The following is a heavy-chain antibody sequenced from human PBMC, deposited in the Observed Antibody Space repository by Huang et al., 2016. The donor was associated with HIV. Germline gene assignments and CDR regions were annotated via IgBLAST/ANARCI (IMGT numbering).Heavy chain of an antibody. J-gene: IGHJ4*02. CDR2: IDYSGST. CDR3: ARLSSWGRLDY. V-gene: IGHV4-30-4*08. CDR1: GGSISSGGYF. Sequence: QVQLQESGPGLVKPSQTLSLTCTVSGGSISSGGYFWSWIRQPPGKGLEWIGYIDYSGSTDYNPSLKSRVIISVDTAKNQFSLKLSSVTAADTAVYSCARLSSWGRLDYWGQGTLVTVSS. D-gene: IGHD7-27*01.